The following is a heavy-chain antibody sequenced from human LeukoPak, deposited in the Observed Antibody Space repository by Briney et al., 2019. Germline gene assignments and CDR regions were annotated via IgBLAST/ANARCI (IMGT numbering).Heavy chain of an antibody. CDR1: GGSISSSSYY. CDR2: IYYSGST. D-gene: IGHD3-22*01. J-gene: IGHJ4*02. V-gene: IGHV4-39*07. Sequence: PSETLSLTCTVSGGSISSSSYYWGWIRQPPGKGLEWIGSIYYSGSTYYNPSLKSRVTISVDTSKNQFSLKLNSVTAADTAVYYCATTPADSSSPYYFDYWGQGILVTVPS. CDR3: ATTPADSSSPYYFDY.